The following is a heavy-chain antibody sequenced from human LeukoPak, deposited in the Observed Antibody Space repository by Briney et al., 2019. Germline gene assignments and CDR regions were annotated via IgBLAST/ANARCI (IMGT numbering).Heavy chain of an antibody. CDR3: TTSLAGAVTAVYPFDN. CDR1: GFTFSNAW. Sequence: PGGSLRLSCVASGFTFSNAWMNWVRQAPGQGLEWVGRIKSKTDGGTTDYAAPVKGRITISRDDSTNTLHLPMNSLKTEDTAVYYCTTSLAGAVTAVYPFDNWGQGTLVTVSS. J-gene: IGHJ4*02. CDR2: IKSKTDGGTT. D-gene: IGHD2-21*02. V-gene: IGHV3-15*01.